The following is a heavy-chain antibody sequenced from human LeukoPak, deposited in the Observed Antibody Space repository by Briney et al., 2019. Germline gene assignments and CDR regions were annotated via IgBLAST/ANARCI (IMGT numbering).Heavy chain of an antibody. CDR1: GGSISSYY. CDR3: ARLIYSGSWPDYYYYYGMDV. J-gene: IGHJ6*02. V-gene: IGHV4-59*08. D-gene: IGHD6-13*01. Sequence: PSETLSLTCTVSGGSISSYYWSWIRQPPGKGLEWIGYIYYSGSTNYNSSLKSRVTISVDTSKNQFSLKLSSVTAADTAVYYCARLIYSGSWPDYYYYYGMDVWGQGTTVTVSS. CDR2: IYYSGST.